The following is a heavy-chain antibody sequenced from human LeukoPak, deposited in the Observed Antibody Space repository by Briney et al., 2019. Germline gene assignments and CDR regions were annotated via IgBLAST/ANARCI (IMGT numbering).Heavy chain of an antibody. V-gene: IGHV1-69*02. Sequence: APVKVSCKASGGTFSSYTISWVRQAPGQGLEWVGRINPIPGIANYAQKFQGRVTITADKSTSTAYMELSSLRSEDTAVYYCARGRGCSSTSCYFVNWFDPWGQGTLVTVSS. CDR1: GGTFSSYT. CDR3: ARGRGCSSTSCYFVNWFDP. CDR2: INPIPGIA. J-gene: IGHJ5*02. D-gene: IGHD2-2*01.